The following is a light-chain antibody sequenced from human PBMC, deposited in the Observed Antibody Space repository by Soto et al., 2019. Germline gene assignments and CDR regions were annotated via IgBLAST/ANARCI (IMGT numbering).Light chain of an antibody. V-gene: IGKV3-15*01. CDR3: QQYHNWPPIT. J-gene: IGKJ5*01. CDR2: GAS. CDR1: QSVGSN. Sequence: EIVMTQSPGTLSVSPGERATLSCRVSQSVGSNLAWYQQKAGQAPRLLIYGASTRATGIPARFSGWGSGTGFTLTISSLQSADFAVYYCQQYHNWPPITFGQGTRLEIK.